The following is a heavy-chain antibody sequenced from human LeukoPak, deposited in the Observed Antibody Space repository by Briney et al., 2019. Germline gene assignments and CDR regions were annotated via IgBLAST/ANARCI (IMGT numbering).Heavy chain of an antibody. J-gene: IGHJ4*02. V-gene: IGHV3-21*03. CDR2: ISSSSSYI. CDR3: AKDLLGPVDY. Sequence: GGSLRLSCAASGFTFSSYSMNWVRQAPGKGLEWVSSISSSSSYIYYADSVKGRFTISRDNAKNSLYLQMNSLRAEDTAGYYCAKDLLGPVDYWGQGTLATVSS. D-gene: IGHD1-26*01. CDR1: GFTFSSYS.